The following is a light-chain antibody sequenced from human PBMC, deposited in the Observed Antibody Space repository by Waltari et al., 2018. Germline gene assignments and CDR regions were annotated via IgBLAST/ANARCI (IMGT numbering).Light chain of an antibody. CDR1: SSDVGGYDY. Sequence: QSALTQPPSASGSPGQSVTISCTGTSSDVGGYDYVSWYQQHPDKAPKLIMSDVTKRPSGVPARFSGSKSGNTASLTVSGLQAEDEADYYCSSYAGSNLWVFGGGTKLTVL. CDR3: SSYAGSNLWV. CDR2: DVT. V-gene: IGLV2-8*01. J-gene: IGLJ3*02.